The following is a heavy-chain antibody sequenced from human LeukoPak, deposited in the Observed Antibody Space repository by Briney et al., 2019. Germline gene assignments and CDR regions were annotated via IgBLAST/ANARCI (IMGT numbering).Heavy chain of an antibody. CDR3: AKDRGYDILTGYYRGYFRH. Sequence: GGSLRLSCAASGFTFSSYAMSWVRQARGKGLEWVSAISGSGGSTYYADSVKGRFTISRDNSKNTLYLQMNSLGAEDTAVYYCAKDRGYDILTGYYRGYFRHWGQGTLVTVSS. CDR2: ISGSGGST. V-gene: IGHV3-23*01. D-gene: IGHD3-9*01. J-gene: IGHJ1*01. CDR1: GFTFSSYA.